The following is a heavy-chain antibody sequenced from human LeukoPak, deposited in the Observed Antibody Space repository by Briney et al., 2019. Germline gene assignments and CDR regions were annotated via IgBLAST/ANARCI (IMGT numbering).Heavy chain of an antibody. CDR1: GFTFSSYA. CDR2: ISGSGGST. D-gene: IGHD5-12*01. J-gene: IGHJ4*02. CDR3: AKDRSGYSGYGYFDY. V-gene: IGHV3-23*01. Sequence: GGSLRLSCAASGFTFSSYAMSWVRQAPGKGLEWVSAISGSGGSTYYADSVKGRFTISRGNSKNTLYLQMNSLRAEDTAVYYCAKDRSGYSGYGYFDYWGQGTLVTVSS.